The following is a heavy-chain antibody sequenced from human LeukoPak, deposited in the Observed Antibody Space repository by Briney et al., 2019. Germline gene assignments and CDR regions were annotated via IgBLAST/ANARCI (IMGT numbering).Heavy chain of an antibody. CDR2: ISDSGGIT. V-gene: IGHV3-23*01. D-gene: IGHD5-12*01. J-gene: IGHJ4*02. Sequence: GGSLRLSCAASGFTFSSYPTTWVRQAPGKGPEWVSFISDSGGITYYADSVKGRFTISRDNSKDTLYLQMNSLRAEDTAVYYCARNENSGWGYFDYWGQGTLVTVSS. CDR3: ARNENSGWGYFDY. CDR1: GFTFSSYP.